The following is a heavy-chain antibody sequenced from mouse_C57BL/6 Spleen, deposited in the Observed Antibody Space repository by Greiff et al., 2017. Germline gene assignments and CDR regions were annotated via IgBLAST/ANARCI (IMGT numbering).Heavy chain of an antibody. V-gene: IGHV1-69*01. J-gene: IGHJ2*01. CDR1: GYTFTSYW. Sequence: QVQLQQPGAELVMPGASVKLSCKASGYTFTSYWMHWVKQRPGQGLEWIGEIDPSDSYTNYNQKFKGKSTLTVDKSSSTAYMQLSSLTSEDSAVYYCARTGYDGGFDDWGQGTTLTVSS. CDR3: ARTGYDGGFDD. CDR2: IDPSDSYT. D-gene: IGHD2-14*01.